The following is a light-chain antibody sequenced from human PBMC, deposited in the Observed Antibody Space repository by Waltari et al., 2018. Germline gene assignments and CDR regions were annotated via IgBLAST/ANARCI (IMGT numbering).Light chain of an antibody. Sequence: QLVLTQSPSASASLGVSVRLTCTLSSGHSSNIIAWHQQQPEKGPRYLMKVNSDGSHSKGDEIPDRFSGSSSGAERYLTSSSLQAEDEADYYCQTGGHGTWVFGGGTKLTIL. CDR2: VNSDGSH. CDR1: SGHSSNI. CDR3: QTGGHGTWV. V-gene: IGLV4-69*01. J-gene: IGLJ3*02.